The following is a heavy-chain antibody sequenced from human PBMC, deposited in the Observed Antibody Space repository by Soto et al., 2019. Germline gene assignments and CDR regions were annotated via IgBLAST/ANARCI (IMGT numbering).Heavy chain of an antibody. V-gene: IGHV4-30-4*01. D-gene: IGHD2-15*01. J-gene: IGHJ5*02. CDR3: ARHLKIVVVVAATRVAPTNWFDP. Sequence: SETLSLTCTVSGGSISSGDYYWSWIRQPPRKGLEWIGYIYYSGSTYYNPSLKSRVTISVDTSKNQFSLKLSSVTAADTAVYYCARHLKIVVVVAATRVAPTNWFDPWVQGTLVTVSS. CDR1: GGSISSGDYY. CDR2: IYYSGST.